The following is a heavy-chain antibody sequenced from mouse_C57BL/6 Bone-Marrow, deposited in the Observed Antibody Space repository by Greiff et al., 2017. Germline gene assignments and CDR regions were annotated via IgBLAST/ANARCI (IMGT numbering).Heavy chain of an antibody. CDR3: ARLGSGYEFAY. D-gene: IGHD3-2*02. CDR2: IYPGDGDT. J-gene: IGHJ3*01. CDR1: GYAFSSYW. Sequence: QVHVKQSGAELVKPGASVKISCKASGYAFSSYWMNWVKQRPGKGLEWIGQIYPGDGDTNYNGKFKGKATLTADKSSSTAYMQLSSLTSEDSAVYFCARLGSGYEFAYWGQGTLVTVSA. V-gene: IGHV1-80*01.